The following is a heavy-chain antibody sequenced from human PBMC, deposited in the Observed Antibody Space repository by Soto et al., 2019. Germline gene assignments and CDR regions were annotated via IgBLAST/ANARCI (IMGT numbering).Heavy chain of an antibody. CDR3: ARQGPVRGTVTRLFDY. CDR1: GFTFSSYA. J-gene: IGHJ4*02. D-gene: IGHD4-17*01. V-gene: IGHV3-30-3*01. Sequence: QVQLVESGGGVVQPGRSLRLSCAASGFTFSSYAMHWVRQAPGKGLERVAVISYDGSNKYYADSVKGRFTISRDNSKNTLYLQMNSLRAEDTAVYYCARQGPVRGTVTRLFDYWGQGTLVTVSS. CDR2: ISYDGSNK.